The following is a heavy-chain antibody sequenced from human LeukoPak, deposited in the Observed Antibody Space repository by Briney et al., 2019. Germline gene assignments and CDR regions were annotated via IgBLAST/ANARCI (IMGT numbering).Heavy chain of an antibody. Sequence: PGGSLRLSCAASGFTFSSYTMNWVRQALGQGLEWVSTISDPHSGSETHYADSVQGRFTSSRDDSQNMVYLQMDSQRAEDTAVYYCTTRLRNHFDYWGQGTQVTVSS. CDR2: ISDPHSGSET. CDR3: TTRLRNHFDY. V-gene: IGHV3-23*01. CDR1: GFTFSSYT. J-gene: IGHJ4*02. D-gene: IGHD5-12*01.